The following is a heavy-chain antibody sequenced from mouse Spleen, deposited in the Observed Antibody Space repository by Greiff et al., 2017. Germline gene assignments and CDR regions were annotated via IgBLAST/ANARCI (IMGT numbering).Heavy chain of an antibody. CDR2: ISSGGST. Sequence: VQLKESGGGLVKPGGSLKLSCAASGFTFSSYAMSWVRQTPEKRLEWVASISSGGSTYYPDSVKGRFTISRDNARNILYLQMSSLRSEDTAMYYCARGRVYDGYWYFDVWGAGTTVTVSS. D-gene: IGHD2-3*01. CDR1: GFTFSSYA. J-gene: IGHJ1*01. V-gene: IGHV5-6-5*01. CDR3: ARGRVYDGYWYFDV.